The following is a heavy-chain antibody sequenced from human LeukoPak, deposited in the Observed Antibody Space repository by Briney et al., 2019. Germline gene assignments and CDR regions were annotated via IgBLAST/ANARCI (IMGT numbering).Heavy chain of an antibody. CDR3: GTHAGRTGSDD. CDR2: ISGSGNDI. Sequence: GGSLRLSCATSGFIFSGSYMSWIRQAPGKGLEWVSYISGSGNDISYADSVKGRFTISRDNAKGSLYLQMNSLRAADTAVYYCGTHAGRTGSDDWGQGTLVTVSS. V-gene: IGHV3-11*01. CDR1: GFIFSGSY. J-gene: IGHJ4*02. D-gene: IGHD3/OR15-3a*01.